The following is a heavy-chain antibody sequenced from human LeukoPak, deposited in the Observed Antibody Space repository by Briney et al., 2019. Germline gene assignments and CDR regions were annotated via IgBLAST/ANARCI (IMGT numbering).Heavy chain of an antibody. D-gene: IGHD3-22*01. CDR3: ERGALRNYYDSSGPSGGQGY. V-gene: IGHV3-33*01. CDR2: IWYDGSNK. J-gene: IGHJ4*02. CDR1: GFTFSSYG. Sequence: PGGSLRLSCAASGFTFSSYGMHWVRQAPGKGLEWVAVIWYDGSNKYYADSMKGRFTISRDNSKNTLYLQMNSLRAEDTAVYYCERGALRNYYDSSGPSGGQGYWGQGTLVTVSS.